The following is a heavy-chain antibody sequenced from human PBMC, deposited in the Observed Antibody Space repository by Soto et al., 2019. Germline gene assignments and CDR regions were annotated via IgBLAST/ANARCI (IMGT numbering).Heavy chain of an antibody. J-gene: IGHJ3*02. Sequence: GESLKISCKGSGYSFTSYWIGWVRQMPGKGLEWMGIIYPGDSDTRYSPSFQGQVTISADKSISTAYLQWSSLKASDTAMYYCARLRGGIQLWPFDAFDIWGQGTMVTVSS. CDR2: IYPGDSDT. V-gene: IGHV5-51*01. D-gene: IGHD5-18*01. CDR3: ARLRGGIQLWPFDAFDI. CDR1: GYSFTSYW.